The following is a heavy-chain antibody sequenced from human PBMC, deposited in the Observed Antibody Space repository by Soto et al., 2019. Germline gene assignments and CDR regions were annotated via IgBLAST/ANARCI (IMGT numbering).Heavy chain of an antibody. CDR1: GFTFSSYA. CDR3: AKVWGSSSSPNIIYYYYYGMDV. Sequence: EVQLLESGGGLVQPGGSLRLSCAASGFTFSSYAMSWVRQAPGKGLEWVSAISGSGGSTYYADSVKGRFTISRDNSKNKLYLQMNSLRAEDTAVYYCAKVWGSSSSPNIIYYYYYGMDVWGQGTTVTVSS. D-gene: IGHD6-6*01. CDR2: ISGSGGST. J-gene: IGHJ6*02. V-gene: IGHV3-23*01.